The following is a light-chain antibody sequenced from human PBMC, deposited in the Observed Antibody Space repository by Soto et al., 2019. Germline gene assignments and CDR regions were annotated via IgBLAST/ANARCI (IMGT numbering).Light chain of an antibody. CDR3: SSYTSTSTYV. Sequence: QPVLTQPASGSGSPGQSITISCTGTSSDVGGYNYVSWYQQYPGKAPRLIIYHVSNPPSGVSDRFSGSKSGNSASLTISGLQAEDEADYYCSSYTSTSTYVFGTGTKVTVL. CDR2: HVS. CDR1: SSDVGGYNY. V-gene: IGLV2-14*01. J-gene: IGLJ1*01.